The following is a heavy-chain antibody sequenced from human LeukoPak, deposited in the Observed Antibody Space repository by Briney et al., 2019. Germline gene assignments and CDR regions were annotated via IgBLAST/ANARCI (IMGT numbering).Heavy chain of an antibody. Sequence: SETLSLTCAVYGGSFSGYYWSWIRQPPGKGLEWIGEINHSGSTNYNPSLKNRVTISVDTSKNQFSLKLSSVTAADTAVYYCARGRAGYYYDSSGYYFGSGLFDYWGQGTLVTVSS. CDR2: INHSGST. CDR1: GGSFSGYY. J-gene: IGHJ4*02. D-gene: IGHD3-22*01. V-gene: IGHV4-34*01. CDR3: ARGRAGYYYDSSGYYFGSGLFDY.